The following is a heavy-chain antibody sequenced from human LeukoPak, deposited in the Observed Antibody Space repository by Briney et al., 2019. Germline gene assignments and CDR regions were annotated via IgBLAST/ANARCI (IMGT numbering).Heavy chain of an antibody. D-gene: IGHD5-18*01. CDR2: ISGSGGST. CDR3: AKEIGIQLWSTAWFDP. J-gene: IGHJ5*02. CDR1: GFTFSSYA. V-gene: IGHV3-23*01. Sequence: GGSLRLSCAASGFTFSSYAMSWVRQAPAKGLDWVSAISGSGGSTYYADSVKGRFTISRDNSKNTLYLQMNSLRAEDTAVYYCAKEIGIQLWSTAWFDPWGQGTLVTVSS.